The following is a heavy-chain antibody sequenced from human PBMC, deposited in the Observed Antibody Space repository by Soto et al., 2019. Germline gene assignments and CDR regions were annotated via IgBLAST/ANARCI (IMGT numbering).Heavy chain of an antibody. CDR1: GFTFSSYS. J-gene: IGHJ4*02. V-gene: IGHV3-21*01. CDR2: ISSSSSYI. D-gene: IGHD6-13*01. Sequence: GGSLRLSCAASGFTFSSYSMNWVRQAPGKGLEWVSSISSSSSYIYYADSVKGRFTISRDNAKNSLYLQMNSLRAEDTAVYYCSRDRDSSSWYPSDERGQGTPVTVSS. CDR3: SRDRDSSSWYPSDE.